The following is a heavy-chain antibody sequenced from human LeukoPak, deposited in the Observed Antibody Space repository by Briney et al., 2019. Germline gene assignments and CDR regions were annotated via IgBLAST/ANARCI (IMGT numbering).Heavy chain of an antibody. D-gene: IGHD6-13*01. Sequence: SQTLSLTCTVSGGSISSGGYYWSWIRQHPGKGLEWIGYIYYSGSTYYNPSLKSRVTISVDTSKNQFSLKLSSVTAPDTAVYYCASHIAAAGTDYGMDVWGQGTTVTVSS. CDR1: GGSISSGGYY. CDR3: ASHIAAAGTDYGMDV. CDR2: IYYSGST. V-gene: IGHV4-31*03. J-gene: IGHJ6*02.